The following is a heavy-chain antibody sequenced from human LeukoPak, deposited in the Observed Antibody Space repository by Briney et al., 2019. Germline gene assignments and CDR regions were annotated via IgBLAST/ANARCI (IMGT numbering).Heavy chain of an antibody. V-gene: IGHV3-23*01. CDR3: ARDHYGDYYWHFDL. CDR2: LSGSGINT. J-gene: IGHJ2*01. CDR1: GLTFSKYA. D-gene: IGHD4-17*01. Sequence: PGGSLRLSCAASGLTFSKYAMTWVRQAPGKGLEWVSGLSGSGINTYYADSVKGRFTISRDNPKNTLYLQMNSLRAEDTAVYYCARDHYGDYYWHFDLWGRGTLVTVSS.